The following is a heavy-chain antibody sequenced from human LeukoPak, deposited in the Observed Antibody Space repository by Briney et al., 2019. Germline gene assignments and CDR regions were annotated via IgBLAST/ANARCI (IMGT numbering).Heavy chain of an antibody. CDR2: IYYSRNT. Sequence: TSETLSLTCSVSGASISSYSWSSIRQPPGKGLEWIGYIYYSRNTNYNPSLKSRVTISVDTSNNEVSLNLNSVTAADTAVYYCARFVGSGLDYWGQGTLLTVSS. V-gene: IGHV4-59*01. J-gene: IGHJ4*02. D-gene: IGHD2-15*01. CDR1: GASISSYS. CDR3: ARFVGSGLDY.